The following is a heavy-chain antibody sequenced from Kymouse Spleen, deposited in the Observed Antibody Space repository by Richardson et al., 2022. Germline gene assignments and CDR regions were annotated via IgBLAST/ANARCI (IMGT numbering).Heavy chain of an antibody. CDR3: TTTEPRYCSSTSCSDFDY. J-gene: IGHJ4*02. CDR1: GFTFSNAW. D-gene: IGHD2-2*02. V-gene: IGHV3-15*01. Sequence: EVQLVESGGGLVKPGGSLRLSCAASGFTFSNAWMSWVRQAPGKGLEWVGRIKSKTDGGTTDYAAPVKGRFTISRDDSKNTLYLQMNSLKTEDTAVYYCTTTEPRYCSSTSCSDFDYWGQGTLVTVSS. CDR2: IKSKTDGGTT.